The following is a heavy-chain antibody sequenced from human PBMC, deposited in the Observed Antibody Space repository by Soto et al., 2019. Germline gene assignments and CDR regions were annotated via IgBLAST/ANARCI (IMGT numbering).Heavy chain of an antibody. D-gene: IGHD2-15*01. CDR2: ISAYNGNT. V-gene: IGHV1-18*01. CDR1: GYTFTSYG. CDR3: ARVVVVVAAPYSGSYQTFDP. Sequence: ASVKVSCKASGYTFTSYGISWVRQAPRQGLEWLGWISAYNGNTNYAQKLQGRVTMTTDTSTSTAYMELRSLRSDDTAVYYCARVVVVVAAPYSGSYQTFDPWGQGTLVTVSS. J-gene: IGHJ5*02.